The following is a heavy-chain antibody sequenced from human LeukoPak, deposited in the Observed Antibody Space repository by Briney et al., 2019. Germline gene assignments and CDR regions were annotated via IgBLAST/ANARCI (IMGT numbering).Heavy chain of an antibody. CDR1: GFTFSSYW. CDR2: IGQTGSEK. V-gene: IGHV3-7*05. Sequence: GGSLRLSCAASGFTFSSYWMSWVRQAPGIGLEWVATIGQTGSEKYYVDSVKGRFTISRDNAKNSLYLQMISLRAEDTAVYYCLRGSHALWFGVQGTLVTVS. D-gene: IGHD3-10*01. CDR3: LRGSHALWF. J-gene: IGHJ4*02.